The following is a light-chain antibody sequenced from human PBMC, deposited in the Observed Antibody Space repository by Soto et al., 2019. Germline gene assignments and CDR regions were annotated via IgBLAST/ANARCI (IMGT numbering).Light chain of an antibody. CDR1: QSIGDL. Sequence: DLQMTQSPSTLSSSLEDRVTITCRASQSIGDLLAWYKQKTGEAPKVLIYKESYLESGVPYRFSGSGSGTELNLTISRLQPGDLATYYCQNYSAFSVTFGQGTKVDIK. V-gene: IGKV1-5*03. J-gene: IGKJ1*01. CDR3: QNYSAFSVT. CDR2: KES.